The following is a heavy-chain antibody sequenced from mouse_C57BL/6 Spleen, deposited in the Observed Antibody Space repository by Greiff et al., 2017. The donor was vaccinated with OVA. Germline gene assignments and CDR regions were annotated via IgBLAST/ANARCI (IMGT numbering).Heavy chain of an antibody. CDR3: TRRGDYNRTWFAY. Sequence: VQLQQSGAELVRPGASVTLSCKASGYTFTDYEMHWVQQTPVHGLEWIGAIDPETGGTAYNQKVKGKAILTADKSSSTAYMELRSLTSEDSTVYYCTRRGDYNRTWFAYWGQGTLVTVSA. D-gene: IGHD2-4*01. V-gene: IGHV1-15*01. CDR2: IDPETGGT. CDR1: GYTFTDYE. J-gene: IGHJ3*01.